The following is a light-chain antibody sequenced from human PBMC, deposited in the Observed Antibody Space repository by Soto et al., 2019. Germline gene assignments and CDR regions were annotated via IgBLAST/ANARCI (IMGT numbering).Light chain of an antibody. V-gene: IGKV1-39*01. CDR3: QQSYSTAAWT. CDR1: QSISSY. J-gene: IGKJ1*01. CDR2: AAS. Sequence: DIQMTQSPSSLSASLGDRVTITCRASQSISSYLNCYRQKPGKAPKLLIYAASSLQSGVPSRFSGSGSGTDFTLTISSLQPEDFATYYCQQSYSTAAWTFGQGTKVDIK.